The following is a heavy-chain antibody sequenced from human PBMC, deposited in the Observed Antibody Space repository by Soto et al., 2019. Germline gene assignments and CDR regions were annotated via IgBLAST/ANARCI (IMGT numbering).Heavy chain of an antibody. CDR2: INSDGSST. Sequence: GGSLRLSCAASGFTFSSYWMHWVRQAPGKGLVWVSRINSDGSSTSYAGSVKGRFTISRDNAKNTLYLQMNSLRAEDTAVYYCARGGSSGYPFYYYGMDVWGQGTTVTVSS. J-gene: IGHJ6*02. V-gene: IGHV3-74*01. CDR3: ARGGSSGYPFYYYGMDV. CDR1: GFTFSSYW. D-gene: IGHD5-12*01.